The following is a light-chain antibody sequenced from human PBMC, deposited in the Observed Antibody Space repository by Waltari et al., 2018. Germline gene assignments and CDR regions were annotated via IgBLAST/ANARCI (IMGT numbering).Light chain of an antibody. CDR2: WAS. CDR3: QQYYSTLPYT. CDR1: QSVLYSSNNKNY. J-gene: IGKJ2*01. V-gene: IGKV4-1*01. Sequence: DIVMTQSPDSLAVSLGERATIICTSSQSVLYSSNNKNYLAWYQQKPGQPPKLLIYWASTRESGVPDRFSGSGSGTDFTLTISSLQAEDVAVYYCQQYYSTLPYTFGQGTKLEIK.